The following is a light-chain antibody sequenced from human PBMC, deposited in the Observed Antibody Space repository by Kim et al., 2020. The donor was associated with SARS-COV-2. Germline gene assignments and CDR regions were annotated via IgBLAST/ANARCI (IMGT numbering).Light chain of an antibody. Sequence: QSALTQPASVSGSPGQSITISCTGTSSDVGGYNYVSWYQQHPGKAPTLMIYDVSNRPSGVSNRFSGSKSGNTASLTISGLQGEDEADYYCSSYTSSSPRVVFGGGTRLTVL. CDR1: SSDVGGYNY. V-gene: IGLV2-14*03. J-gene: IGLJ2*01. CDR3: SSYTSSSPRVV. CDR2: DVS.